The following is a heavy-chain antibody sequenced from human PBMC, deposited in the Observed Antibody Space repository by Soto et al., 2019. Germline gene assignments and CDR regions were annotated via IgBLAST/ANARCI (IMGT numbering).Heavy chain of an antibody. D-gene: IGHD3-10*01. Sequence: GASVKVSCKASGYTFTSYGISWVRQAPGQGLEWMGWISAYNGNTNYAQKLQGRVTMTTDTSTSTAYMELRSLRSDDTAVYYCARGDLYYYRSGSCAFDSWGQGTLVTVSS. CDR3: ARGDLYYYRSGSCAFDS. V-gene: IGHV1-18*01. CDR1: GYTFTSYG. CDR2: ISAYNGNT. J-gene: IGHJ4*02.